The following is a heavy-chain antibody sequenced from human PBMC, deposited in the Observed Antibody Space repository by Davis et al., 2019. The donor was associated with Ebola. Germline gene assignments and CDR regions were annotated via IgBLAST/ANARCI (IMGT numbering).Heavy chain of an antibody. Sequence: GESLKISCASSGFTFSNYGMHWLRQAPGKRLAWVAVISYDGSNKYYADSVKGRFTISRDNSKNTRYLQMNSLRAEDTAVYYCAKDRERWLQFHYGMDVWGQGTTVTVSS. CDR2: ISYDGSNK. J-gene: IGHJ6*02. CDR3: AKDRERWLQFHYGMDV. V-gene: IGHV3-30*18. CDR1: GFTFSNYG. D-gene: IGHD5-24*01.